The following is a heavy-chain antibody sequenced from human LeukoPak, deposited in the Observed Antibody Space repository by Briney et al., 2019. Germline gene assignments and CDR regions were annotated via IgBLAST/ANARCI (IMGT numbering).Heavy chain of an antibody. D-gene: IGHD1-26*01. J-gene: IGHJ4*02. Sequence: GGSLRLSCAASGFTFSSYWMSWVRQAPGKGLEWVSAISGSGGSTYYADSVKGRFTISRDNSKNTLYLQMSSLRAEDTAVYYCAKDFVVGATRGAFDYWGQGTLVTVSS. CDR3: AKDFVVGATRGAFDY. CDR1: GFTFSSYW. V-gene: IGHV3-23*01. CDR2: ISGSGGST.